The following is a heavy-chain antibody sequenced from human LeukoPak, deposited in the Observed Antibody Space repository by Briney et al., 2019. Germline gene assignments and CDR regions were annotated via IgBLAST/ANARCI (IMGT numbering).Heavy chain of an antibody. J-gene: IGHJ4*02. CDR2: ISYNGSNK. Sequence: GGSLRLSCAASGFTFSSYAMHWVRQAPGKGLEWVAVISYNGSNKYYADSVKGRFTISRDNSKNTLYLQMNSLRAEDTAVYYCARQPAMATYYFDYWGQGTLVTVSS. V-gene: IGHV3-30*04. CDR3: ARQPAMATYYFDY. D-gene: IGHD5-24*01. CDR1: GFTFSSYA.